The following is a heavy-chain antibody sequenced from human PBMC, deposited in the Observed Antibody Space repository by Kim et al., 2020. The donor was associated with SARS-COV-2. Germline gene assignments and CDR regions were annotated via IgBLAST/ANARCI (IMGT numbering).Heavy chain of an antibody. V-gene: IGHV3-64*01. CDR2: ISSNGGST. CDR1: GFTFSSYA. J-gene: IGHJ6*01. D-gene: IGHD3-3*01. CDR3: ARAAGITIFVLVPSGYY. Sequence: GGSLRLSCAASGFTFSSYAMHWVRQAPGKGLEYVSAISSNGGSTYYANSVKGRFTISRDNSKNTLYLQMGSLRAEDMAVYYCARAAGITIFVLVPSGYY.